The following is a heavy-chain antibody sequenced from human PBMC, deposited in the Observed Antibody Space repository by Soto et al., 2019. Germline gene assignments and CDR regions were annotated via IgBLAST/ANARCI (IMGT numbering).Heavy chain of an antibody. CDR3: ARERGGGDAFDI. V-gene: IGHV4-59*12. CDR1: GGSISSYY. D-gene: IGHD3-16*01. J-gene: IGHJ3*02. Sequence: PSETLSLTCTVSGGSISSYYWSWIRQPPGKGLEWIGYIYYSGSTNYNPSLKSRVTISVDRSKNQFSLKLSSVTAADTAVYYCARERGGGDAFDIWGQGTMVTVSS. CDR2: IYYSGST.